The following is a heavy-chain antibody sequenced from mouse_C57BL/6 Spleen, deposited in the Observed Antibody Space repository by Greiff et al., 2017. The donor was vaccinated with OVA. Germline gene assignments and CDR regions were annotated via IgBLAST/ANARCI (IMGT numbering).Heavy chain of an antibody. J-gene: IGHJ2*01. CDR3: AGRGITTVVATDFDY. CDR1: GFTFSDYG. CDR2: ISSGSSTI. D-gene: IGHD1-1*01. V-gene: IGHV5-17*01. Sequence: EVNLVESGGGLVKPGGSLKLSCAASGFTFSDYGMHWVRQAPEKGLEWVAYISSGSSTIYYADNLKGRFTFSRDNAKHTLFLQMTSLRSGDTAVYYWAGRGITTVVATDFDYWGQGTTLTVSS.